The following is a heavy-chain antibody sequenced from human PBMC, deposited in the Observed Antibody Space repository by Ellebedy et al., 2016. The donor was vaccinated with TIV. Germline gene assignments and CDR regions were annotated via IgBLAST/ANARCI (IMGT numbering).Heavy chain of an antibody. J-gene: IGHJ2*01. D-gene: IGHD4-17*01. Sequence: PGGSLRLSCAAWGFSFSNFWMSWVRQAPGKGLEWVAHIKTDGSEPYYVDSVKSRFTLSRENAKNALYLQMTSLRAEDTAVYYCARKVPAPTTVPPNWYFDRWGRGTLVTVSS. V-gene: IGHV3-7*01. CDR3: ARKVPAPTTVPPNWYFDR. CDR2: IKTDGSEP. CDR1: GFSFSNFW.